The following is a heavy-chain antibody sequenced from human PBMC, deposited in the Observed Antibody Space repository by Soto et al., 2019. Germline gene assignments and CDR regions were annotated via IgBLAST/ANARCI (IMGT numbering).Heavy chain of an antibody. CDR3: ARDHEYTSGWSHGMDV. D-gene: IGHD6-19*01. CDR2: ISGSGGST. V-gene: IGHV3-23*01. J-gene: IGHJ6*02. Sequence: PGGSLRLSCAASGFTFSSYAMSWVRQAPGKGLEWVSAISGSGGSTYYADSVKGRFTISRDNSKNTLYLQMNSLRAEDTAVYYCARDHEYTSGWSHGMDVWGQGTTVTVSS. CDR1: GFTFSSYA.